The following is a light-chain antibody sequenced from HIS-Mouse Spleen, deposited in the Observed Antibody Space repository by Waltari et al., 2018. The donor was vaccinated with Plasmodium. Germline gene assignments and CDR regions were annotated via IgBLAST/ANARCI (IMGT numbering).Light chain of an antibody. CDR3: QQYDNLPPLFT. V-gene: IGKV1-33*01. CDR2: DAS. CDR1: QDISNY. Sequence: DIQMTQSPSSLSASVGDSVTITCHASQDISNYLTWYQQKPGKDPKLRIYDASNLETGVPSRFSGSGSGTDFTFTISSLQPEDIATYYCQQYDNLPPLFTFGPGTKVDIK. J-gene: IGKJ3*01.